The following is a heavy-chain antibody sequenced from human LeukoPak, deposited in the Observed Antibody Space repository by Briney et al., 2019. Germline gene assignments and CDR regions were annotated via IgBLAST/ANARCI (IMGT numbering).Heavy chain of an antibody. D-gene: IGHD2-15*01. Sequence: ASVKVSCKASGYTFTSYAIHWVRQAPRQRLEWMGWINAGYGNTKYSQKFQGRVTITRDTSASTAYMELSSLRSEDTAVYYCARGDCSGGSCYFHRDYYYGMDVWGKGTMVTVSS. CDR3: ARGDCSGGSCYFHRDYYYGMDV. CDR2: INAGYGNT. CDR1: GYTFTSYA. V-gene: IGHV1-3*01. J-gene: IGHJ6*04.